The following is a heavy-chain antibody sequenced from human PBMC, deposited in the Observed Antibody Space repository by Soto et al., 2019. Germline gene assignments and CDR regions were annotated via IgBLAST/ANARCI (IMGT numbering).Heavy chain of an antibody. CDR1: GYTFSSHG. CDR3: ARDSRQMPASWFDP. V-gene: IGHV1-18*01. Sequence: ASVKVSCKASGYTFSSHGINWVRQAPGQGLEWMGWISTYNGNTDYAQKLQGRVTMTTDTSTSTAYMELRSLRSDDTAVYFCARDSRQMPASWFDPWGQRTLVTVCS. J-gene: IGHJ5*02. D-gene: IGHD2-2*01. CDR2: ISTYNGNT.